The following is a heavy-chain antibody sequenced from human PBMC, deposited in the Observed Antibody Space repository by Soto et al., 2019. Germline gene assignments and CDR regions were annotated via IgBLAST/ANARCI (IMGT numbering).Heavy chain of an antibody. CDR2: ITARGTDT. CDR3: AKDERSILTGRPHLPFDS. D-gene: IGHD3-9*01. J-gene: IGHJ4*02. V-gene: IGHV3-23*01. Sequence: GGSLRLSCVASGFIFRSYAMTWVRQAPGKGLECVSSITARGTDTWYAASVEGRFTISRDNSKNTLYLQINSLRAEDTAIYYCAKDERSILTGRPHLPFDSWGQGTLVTVSS. CDR1: GFIFRSYA.